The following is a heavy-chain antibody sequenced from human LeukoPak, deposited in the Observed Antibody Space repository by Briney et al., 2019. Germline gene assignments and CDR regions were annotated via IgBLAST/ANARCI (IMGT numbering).Heavy chain of an antibody. D-gene: IGHD3-3*01. V-gene: IGHV3-74*01. J-gene: IGHJ4*02. CDR2: INSDGSST. Sequence: PGGXXRLSCAASGFTFSSYWMHWVRQAPGKGLVWVSRINSDGSSTIYADSVKGRFTISRDNAKKTVYLQMNSLRAEDTAVYYCARDYYDFWSGYYAFDYWGQGTLVTVSS. CDR3: ARDYYDFWSGYYAFDY. CDR1: GFTFSSYW.